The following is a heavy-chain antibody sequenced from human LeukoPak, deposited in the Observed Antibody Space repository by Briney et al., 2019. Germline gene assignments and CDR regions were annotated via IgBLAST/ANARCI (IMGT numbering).Heavy chain of an antibody. CDR1: GYTFSTYG. J-gene: IGHJ6*02. D-gene: IGHD6-6*01. Sequence: GASVKVSCKASGYTFSTYGISWVRQAPGQGLEWRGWISAYNGKTNYAQKLQGRVTMTTDSSTSIAYMELRSLRSDDTAVYYCAGIEYSSSSFYYGMDVWGQGTTVTVSS. CDR2: ISAYNGKT. V-gene: IGHV1-18*01. CDR3: AGIEYSSSSFYYGMDV.